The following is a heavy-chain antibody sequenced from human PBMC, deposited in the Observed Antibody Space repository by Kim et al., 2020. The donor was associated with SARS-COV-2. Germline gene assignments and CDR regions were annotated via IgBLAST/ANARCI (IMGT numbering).Heavy chain of an antibody. CDR2: IYYSGST. CDR1: GGSISSSSYY. Sequence: SETLSLTCTVSGGSISSSSYYWGWIRQPPGKGLEWIGSIYYSGSTYYNPSLKSRVTISVDTSKNQFSLKLSSVTAADTAVYYCASVYGSGRLHAFDIWGQGTMVTVSS. D-gene: IGHD3-10*01. V-gene: IGHV4-39*01. CDR3: ASVYGSGRLHAFDI. J-gene: IGHJ3*02.